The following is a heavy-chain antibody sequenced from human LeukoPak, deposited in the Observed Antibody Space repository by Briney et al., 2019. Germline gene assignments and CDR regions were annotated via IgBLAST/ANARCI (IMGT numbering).Heavy chain of an antibody. CDR3: ARGAGYITFDL. CDR1: GFTFSSYS. V-gene: IGHV3-48*02. CDR2: ISSSSTI. J-gene: IGHJ2*01. D-gene: IGHD5-24*01. Sequence: GGSLRLSCAASGFTFSSYSMNWVRQAPGKGLEWVSYISSSSTIYYADSVKGRFTISRDNAKNSLYLQMNSLRDEDTAVYYCARGAGYITFDLWGRGTLVTVSS.